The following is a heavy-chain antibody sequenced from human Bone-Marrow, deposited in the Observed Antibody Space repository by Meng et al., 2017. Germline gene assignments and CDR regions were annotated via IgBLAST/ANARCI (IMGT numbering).Heavy chain of an antibody. CDR2: INPNSGDT. J-gene: IGHJ4*02. CDR1: GYTFSAYW. CDR3: VRDENISLGKLFGDY. V-gene: IGHV1-2*06. D-gene: IGHD4-23*01. Sequence: QVQLVQAGAEVKKPGASLKVSCKASGYTFSAYWIHWVRQAPGQGLELMGHINPNSGDTLYAPKFQDRVSMTSDTSISTAYVELSRLRSDDTALYYCVRDENISLGKLFGDYWGQGTLVTVSS.